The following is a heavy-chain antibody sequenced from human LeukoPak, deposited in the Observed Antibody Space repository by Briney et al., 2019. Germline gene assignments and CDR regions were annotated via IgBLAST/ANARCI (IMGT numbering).Heavy chain of an antibody. CDR2: INPSGGST. Sequence: ASVKVSCKASGYTFTSYGISWVRQAPGQGLEWMGIINPSGGSTSYAQKFQGRVTMTRDMSTSTVYMELSSLRSEDTAVYYCARSEVQGLRLGELSSPDYWGQGTLVTVSS. D-gene: IGHD3-16*02. CDR1: GYTFTSYG. CDR3: ARSEVQGLRLGELSSPDY. J-gene: IGHJ4*02. V-gene: IGHV1-46*01.